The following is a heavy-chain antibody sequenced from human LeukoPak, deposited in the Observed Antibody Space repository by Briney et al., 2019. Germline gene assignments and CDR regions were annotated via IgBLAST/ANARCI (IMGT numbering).Heavy chain of an antibody. Sequence: SETLSLTCAVSGGSISSGGYSWSWIRQPPGKGLEWIGYIYHSGSTYYNPSLKGRVTISVDRSKNQFSLKLSSVTAADTAVYYCARGRYYDSSGYYYDYWGQGTLVTVSS. V-gene: IGHV4-30-2*01. CDR1: GGSISSGGYS. CDR3: ARGRYYDSSGYYYDY. CDR2: IYHSGST. D-gene: IGHD3-22*01. J-gene: IGHJ4*02.